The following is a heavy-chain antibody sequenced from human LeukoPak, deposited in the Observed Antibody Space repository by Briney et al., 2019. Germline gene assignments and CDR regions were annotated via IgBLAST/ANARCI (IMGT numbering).Heavy chain of an antibody. V-gene: IGHV3-66*01. CDR1: GFAVSSNY. Sequence: GGSLRLSCAASGFAVSSNYMSWVRQAPGKGLEWVSVIYSGGSTYYADSVKGRFTISRDNSKNTLYLQMNSLRAEDTAVYYCARDYHYYGVDVWGQGTTVTVSS. CDR3: ARDYHYYGVDV. CDR2: IYSGGST. J-gene: IGHJ6*02.